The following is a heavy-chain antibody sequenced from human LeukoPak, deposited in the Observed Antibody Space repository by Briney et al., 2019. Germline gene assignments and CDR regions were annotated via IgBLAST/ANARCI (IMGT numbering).Heavy chain of an antibody. CDR3: ARGHTYYYDSSGYSD. D-gene: IGHD3-22*01. CDR2: ISYDGSNK. Sequence: GGSLRLSCAASGFTFSSYAMHWVRQAPGKGLEWVAVISYDGSNKCYADSVKGRFTISRDNSKNTLYLQMNSLRAEDTAVYYCARGHTYYYDSSGYSDWGQGTLVTVSS. J-gene: IGHJ4*02. CDR1: GFTFSSYA. V-gene: IGHV3-30*04.